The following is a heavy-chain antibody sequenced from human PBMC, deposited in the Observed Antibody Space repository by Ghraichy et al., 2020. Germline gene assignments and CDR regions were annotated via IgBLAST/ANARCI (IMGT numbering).Heavy chain of an antibody. J-gene: IGHJ4*02. Sequence: GGSLRLSCAASGFTFNIYSMNWVRQAPGKGLEWVSYISSTSSAMYYADSVKGRFTISRDNAKNSLYLQMNSLRDEDTAVYYCASNLPPMDWGQGTLVTVSS. CDR2: ISSTSSAM. D-gene: IGHD5-24*01. CDR1: GFTFNIYS. V-gene: IGHV3-48*02. CDR3: ASNLPPMD.